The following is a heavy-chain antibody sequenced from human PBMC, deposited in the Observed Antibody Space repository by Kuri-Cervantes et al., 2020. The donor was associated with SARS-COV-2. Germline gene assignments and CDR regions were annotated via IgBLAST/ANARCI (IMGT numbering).Heavy chain of an antibody. CDR2: IYHSGST. V-gene: IGHV4-59*01. CDR1: GGSISSYY. J-gene: IGHJ6*02. D-gene: IGHD3-9*01. CDR3: ARAVRYYDILTSYYNGPYYYYGMDV. Sequence: GSLRLSCTVSGGSISSYYWSWIRQPPGKGLEWIGYIYHSGSTNYTPSLKSRVTMSLDTSENQFSLKLSSVTAADTAVYYCARAVRYYDILTSYYNGPYYYYGMDVWGQGTTVTVSS.